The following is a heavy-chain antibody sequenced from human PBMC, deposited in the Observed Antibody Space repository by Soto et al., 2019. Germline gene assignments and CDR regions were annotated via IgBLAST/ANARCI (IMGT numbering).Heavy chain of an antibody. CDR1: GFTFSSYG. D-gene: IGHD3-16*02. V-gene: IGHV3-30*18. CDR3: AKELGELPYYFDY. J-gene: IGHJ4*02. Sequence: GGSLRLSCAASGFTFSSYGMHWVRQAPGKGLEWVAVISYDGSNKYYADSVKGRFTISRDNSKNTLYLQMNSLRAEDTAVYYCAKELGELPYYFDYWGQGTLVTVS. CDR2: ISYDGSNK.